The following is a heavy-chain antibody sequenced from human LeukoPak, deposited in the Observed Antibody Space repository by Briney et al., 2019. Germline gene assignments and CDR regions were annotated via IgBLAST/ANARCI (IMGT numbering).Heavy chain of an antibody. CDR1: GGSFSGYY. CDR2: INHSGST. J-gene: IGHJ4*02. D-gene: IGHD3-22*01. Sequence: SETLSLTCAVYGGSFSGYYWSWIRQPPGKGLEWIGEINHSGSTNYNPSLKSRVTISVDTSKNQFSLKLSSVTAADTAVYYCASQRGYYYDSSGYSYWGQGTLVTVSS. CDR3: ASQRGYYYDSSGYSY. V-gene: IGHV4-34*01.